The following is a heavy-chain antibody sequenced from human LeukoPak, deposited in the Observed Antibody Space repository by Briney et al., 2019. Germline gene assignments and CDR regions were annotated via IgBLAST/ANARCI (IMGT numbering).Heavy chain of an antibody. CDR3: ARDPPLDY. CDR1: GFTFSSYN. CDR2: ISSSGTYI. V-gene: IGHV3-21*01. Sequence: PGGSLRLSCAASGFTFSSYNMNWVRQAPGKGLEWVSSISSSGTYIYYADSVKGRLTISRDNAKNSLYLQMNSLRADDTAMYYCARDPPLDYWGQGALVTVSS. J-gene: IGHJ4*02.